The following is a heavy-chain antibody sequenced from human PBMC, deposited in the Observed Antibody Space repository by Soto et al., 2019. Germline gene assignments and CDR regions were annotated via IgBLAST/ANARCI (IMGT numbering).Heavy chain of an antibody. Sequence: QLVESGGDLAQPGGSLRLSCAASGLTVSANSMTWVRQAPGRGLEWISIIHRDGSTYYADSVKGRFTISRDNSKNTLHLQMNSLRGEDTAVYYCARDGYSRSWFVTWGQGTLVTVSS. CDR1: GLTVSANS. D-gene: IGHD6-13*01. J-gene: IGHJ4*02. V-gene: IGHV3-66*01. CDR2: IHRDGST. CDR3: ARDGYSRSWFVT.